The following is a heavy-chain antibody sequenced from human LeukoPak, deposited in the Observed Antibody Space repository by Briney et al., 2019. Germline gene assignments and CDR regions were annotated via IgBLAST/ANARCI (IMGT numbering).Heavy chain of an antibody. CDR2: INHSGST. D-gene: IGHD1-26*01. CDR1: GGSFSGYY. V-gene: IGHV4-34*01. Sequence: PSETLSLTCAVYGGSFSGYYWRWIRQPPGKGLEWIGEINHSGSTNYNPSLKSRVTISVDTSKNQFSLKLRSVDAADTAVYYCARGRVVGATSATGYWGQGTLVTVSS. J-gene: IGHJ4*02. CDR3: ARGRVVGATSATGY.